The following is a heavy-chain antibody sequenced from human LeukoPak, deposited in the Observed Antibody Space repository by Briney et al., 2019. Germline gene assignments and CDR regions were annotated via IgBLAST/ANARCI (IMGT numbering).Heavy chain of an antibody. Sequence: GGSLRLSCAASGFPFNDFYMSWIRQAPGRGGEGVSYIGSSGAPIYYADSVKGRFTISRDNAKTSLYLQMNTLRAEDTAVYYCTRDRWGKYYFDYWGRGTLVTVSS. CDR3: TRDRWGKYYFDY. V-gene: IGHV3-11*01. D-gene: IGHD7-27*01. CDR2: IGSSGAPI. J-gene: IGHJ4*02. CDR1: GFPFNDFY.